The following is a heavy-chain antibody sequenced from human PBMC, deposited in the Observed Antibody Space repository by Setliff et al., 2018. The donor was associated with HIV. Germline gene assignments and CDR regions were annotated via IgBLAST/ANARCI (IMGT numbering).Heavy chain of an antibody. CDR1: GFTFSTYW. J-gene: IGHJ4*02. V-gene: IGHV3-7*01. CDR2: INQDGSEE. D-gene: IGHD6-6*01. Sequence: GGSLRLSCTASGFTFSTYWMGWIRQVPGKGLEWVANINQDGSEENYVDSVKGRFTISRDNANNSLHLQMNSLRAEDTAVYYCAREASLSYWGQGTLVTVSS. CDR3: AREASLSY.